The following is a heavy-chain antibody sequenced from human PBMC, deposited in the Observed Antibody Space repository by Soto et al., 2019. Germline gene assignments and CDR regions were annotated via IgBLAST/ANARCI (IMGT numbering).Heavy chain of an antibody. CDR3: ARQKSDFYSRNFDY. CDR2: IYPGDSDT. CDR1: GFSFTTYW. Sequence: GEPLKISCKGSGFSFTTYWIVWVRQMPGKGLEWMGIIYPGDSDTRYSPSFQGQVTISADKSINTAYLQWSSLKASDTAMYYCARQKSDFYSRNFDYWGQGTLVTVSS. V-gene: IGHV5-51*01. D-gene: IGHD3-22*01. J-gene: IGHJ4*02.